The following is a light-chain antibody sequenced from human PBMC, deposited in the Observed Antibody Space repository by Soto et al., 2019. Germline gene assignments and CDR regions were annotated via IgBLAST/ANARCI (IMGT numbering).Light chain of an antibody. V-gene: IGLV1-40*01. CDR2: GNS. J-gene: IGLJ1*01. CDR1: SSNIGAGYD. Sequence: QSVLTQPPSVSGGPGQRVTISCTGSSSNIGAGYDVHWYQQLPGTAPKLLIYGNSDRPSGVPDRFSGSKSGTSASLAITGLQAEDEADYYCQSYDSSLSGSNYVFGTGTKSPS. CDR3: QSYDSSLSGSNYV.